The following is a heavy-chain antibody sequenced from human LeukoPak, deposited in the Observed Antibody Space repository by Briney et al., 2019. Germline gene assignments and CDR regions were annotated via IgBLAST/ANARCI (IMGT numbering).Heavy chain of an antibody. CDR3: AREGYCSGGTCYGRWYFDL. CDR2: ISGYNGNA. V-gene: IGHV1-18*01. D-gene: IGHD2-15*01. Sequence: ASVKVSCKTSGYTFNNYGISWVRQAPGQGLEWMGWISGYNGNAKYAQKVQGRVTMTTDISTSTAYMELRSLRSDDTAVYYCAREGYCSGGTCYGRWYFDLWGRGTLVTVSS. CDR1: GYTFNNYG. J-gene: IGHJ2*01.